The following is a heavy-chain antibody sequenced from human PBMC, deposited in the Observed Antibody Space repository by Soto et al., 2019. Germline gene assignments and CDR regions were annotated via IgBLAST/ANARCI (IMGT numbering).Heavy chain of an antibody. CDR1: GGTFSSYT. V-gene: IGHV1-69*08. D-gene: IGHD3-9*01. J-gene: IGHJ4*02. CDR2: IIPILGIA. CDR3: ARDNDILTGYPFDY. Sequence: QVQLVQSGAEVQKPGSSVKVSCKASGGTFSSYTISWVRQAPGQGLEWMGRIIPILGIANYAQKFQGRVTITADKATSTAYMELSSLRAEDTAVYYGARDNDILTGYPFDYWGQGTLVTVSS.